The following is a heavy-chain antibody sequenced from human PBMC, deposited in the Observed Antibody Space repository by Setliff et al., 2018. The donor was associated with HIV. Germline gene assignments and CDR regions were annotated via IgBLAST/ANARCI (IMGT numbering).Heavy chain of an antibody. V-gene: IGHV1-8*01. CDR2: MNPNSGVS. J-gene: IGHJ6*02. CDR1: GYTFTNYD. D-gene: IGHD3-10*01. CDR3: ARGKGVGGVIITGGLDV. Sequence: ASVKVSCKASGYTFTNYDIHWMRRATGQGLEWMGWMNPNSGVSGYALKFHDRVTMTRDTSITTAYMELSSLTSEDTAAYYCARGKGVGGVIITGGLDVWGQGTTVTVS.